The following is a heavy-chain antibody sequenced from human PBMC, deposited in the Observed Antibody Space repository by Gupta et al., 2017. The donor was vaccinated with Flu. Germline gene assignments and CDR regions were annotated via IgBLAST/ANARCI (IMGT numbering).Heavy chain of an antibody. CDR3: ARDFCGGDCYLGGFDI. Sequence: EVQLVESGGGLVQPGGSLRLSCAASGFTVSSNYMSWVRQAPGKGLEWVSVIYSGGSTYYADSVKGRFTISRDNSKNTLYLQMNSLRAEDTAVYYCARDFCGGDCYLGGFDIWGQGTMVTVSS. D-gene: IGHD2-21*02. CDR2: IYSGGST. V-gene: IGHV3-66*02. J-gene: IGHJ3*02. CDR1: GFTVSSNY.